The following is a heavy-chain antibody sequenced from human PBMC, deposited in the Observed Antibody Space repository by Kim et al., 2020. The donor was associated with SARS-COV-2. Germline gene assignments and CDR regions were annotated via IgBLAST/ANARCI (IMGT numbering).Heavy chain of an antibody. J-gene: IGHJ4*02. Sequence: GGSLRLSCAASGFTFSSYGMHWVRQAPGKGLEWVAVISYDGSNKYYADSVKGRFTISRDNSTNTLYLQMNSLRAEDTAVYYCAKDWGYSGYDYYFDYWGQGTLVTVSS. CDR2: ISYDGSNK. D-gene: IGHD5-12*01. CDR3: AKDWGYSGYDYYFDY. CDR1: GFTFSSYG. V-gene: IGHV3-30*18.